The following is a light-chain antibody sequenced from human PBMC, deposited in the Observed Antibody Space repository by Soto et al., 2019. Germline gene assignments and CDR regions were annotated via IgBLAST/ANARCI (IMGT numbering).Light chain of an antibody. CDR3: QQSYSTLWT. Sequence: DIQMTQSPSTLSASVGDRVTITCLASQSISSWSAWYQQKPGKAPKLLIYAASSLQSGVPSRFSGSGSGTDFTLTISSLQPEDFATYYCQQSYSTLWTFGQGTKVDIK. V-gene: IGKV1-39*01. CDR1: QSISSW. J-gene: IGKJ1*01. CDR2: AAS.